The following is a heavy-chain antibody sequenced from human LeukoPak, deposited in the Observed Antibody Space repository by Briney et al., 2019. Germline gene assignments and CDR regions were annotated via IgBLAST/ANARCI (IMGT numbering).Heavy chain of an antibody. J-gene: IGHJ6*02. CDR1: GFTFSSYG. Sequence: PGGFLRLSCAASGFTFSSYGMHWVRQAPGKGLEWVAVISYDGSNKYYADSVKGRFTISRDNSKNTLYLQMNSLRAEDTAVYYCAKVVVEDSSGYYYVDYYYYGMDVWGQGTTVTVSS. V-gene: IGHV3-30*18. CDR3: AKVVVEDSSGYYYVDYYYYGMDV. CDR2: ISYDGSNK. D-gene: IGHD3-22*01.